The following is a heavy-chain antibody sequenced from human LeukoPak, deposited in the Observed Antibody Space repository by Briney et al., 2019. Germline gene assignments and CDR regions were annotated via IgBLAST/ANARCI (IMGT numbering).Heavy chain of an antibody. D-gene: IGHD2-2*01. CDR3: ARAYCSSTSCFG. Sequence: GGSLRLSCAASGFTFSSYNMNWDRQAPGKGLEWVSSISYSSRARYYADSVKGRFTISRDNFKDSLYLQMDSLRAEDTAVYYCARAYCSSTSCFGWGQGTLVTVSS. V-gene: IGHV3-48*01. CDR2: ISYSSRAR. CDR1: GFTFSSYN. J-gene: IGHJ4*02.